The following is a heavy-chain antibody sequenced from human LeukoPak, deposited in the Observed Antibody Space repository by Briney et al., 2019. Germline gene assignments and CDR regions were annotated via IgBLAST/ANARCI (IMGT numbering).Heavy chain of an antibody. CDR1: GITFSRYW. Sequence: PGGSLRLSCVDSGITFSRYWMSWVRQAPGKGLEWVANIKQDGGEKYYVDSVKGRFTISRDNAKNSLYLQMNSLRAEDTAVYYCARDGRPLDYWGQGTLVTVSS. CDR2: IKQDGGEK. J-gene: IGHJ4*02. CDR3: ARDGRPLDY. V-gene: IGHV3-7*03.